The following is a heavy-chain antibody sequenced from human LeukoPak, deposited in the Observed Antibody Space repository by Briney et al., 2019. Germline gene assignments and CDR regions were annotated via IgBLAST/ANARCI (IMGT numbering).Heavy chain of an antibody. Sequence: ASVKVSCKTSDYTFTTYGISWVRQAPGQGLEWMGWINTYNGNTYYAQNLQGRVTMTTDTSTTTAYMELRSLRSDDTAVYYCARGAEGSSGPRENYFYYFGMDVWGQGTTVTVSS. CDR3: ARGAEGSSGPRENYFYYFGMDV. CDR2: INTYNGNT. CDR1: DYTFTTYG. D-gene: IGHD6-19*01. V-gene: IGHV1-18*01. J-gene: IGHJ6*02.